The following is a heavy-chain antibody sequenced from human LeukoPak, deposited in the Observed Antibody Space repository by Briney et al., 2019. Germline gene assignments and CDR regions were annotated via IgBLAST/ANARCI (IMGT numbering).Heavy chain of an antibody. CDR3: ARVAAKTVDC. V-gene: IGHV4-38-2*02. J-gene: IGHJ4*02. D-gene: IGHD2-15*01. CDR2: IYHSGST. CDR1: GYSISSGYY. Sequence: SETLSLTCTVSGYSISSGYYWGWIRQPPGKGLEWIGSIYHSGSTYYNPSLKSRVTISVDTSKNQFSLKLTSVTAADTAFYYCARVAAKTVDCWGQGTLVTVSS.